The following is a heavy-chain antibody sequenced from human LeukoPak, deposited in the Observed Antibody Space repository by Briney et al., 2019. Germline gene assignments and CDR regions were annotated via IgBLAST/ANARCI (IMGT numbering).Heavy chain of an antibody. D-gene: IGHD6-13*01. CDR3: ARGSDGSWYYYYGMDV. V-gene: IGHV1-3*01. CDR1: GYTFTSYA. CDR2: INAGNGNT. J-gene: IGHJ6*02. Sequence: GASVKVSCKASGYTFTSYAMHWVRQAPGQRLEWMGWINAGNGNTKYSQKFQGRVTITRDTSASTAYMELSSLRSEDTAVYYCARGSDGSWYYYYGMDVWGQGTTVTVSS.